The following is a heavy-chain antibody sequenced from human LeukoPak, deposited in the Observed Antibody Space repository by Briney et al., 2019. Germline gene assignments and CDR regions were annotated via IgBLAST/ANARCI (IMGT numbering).Heavy chain of an antibody. CDR2: ISSSSSYI. V-gene: IGHV3-21*01. CDR3: ARGRPGYSSSWYVDGFDY. J-gene: IGHJ4*02. CDR1: GFTFSSYS. D-gene: IGHD6-13*01. Sequence: GGSLRLSCAASGFTFSSYSMNWVRQAPGKGLEWVSSISSSSSYIYYADSVKGRFTISRDNAKNSLYLQMNSLRAEDTAVYYCARGRPGYSSSWYVDGFDYWGQGTLVTVSS.